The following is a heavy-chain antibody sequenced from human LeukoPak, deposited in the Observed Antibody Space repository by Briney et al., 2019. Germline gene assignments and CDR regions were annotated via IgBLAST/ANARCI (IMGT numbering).Heavy chain of an antibody. Sequence: GGSLRLSCAASGFTFSTYAMTWVRQAPGKGLEWVSAISGSGDTTYYADSVKGRFTISRDNFQNTLYLQMNSLRAEYTAIYYCARGTRRTSCCGGFDYWGQGTLVTVSS. CDR3: ARGTRRTSCCGGFDY. V-gene: IGHV3-23*01. D-gene: IGHD2-2*01. J-gene: IGHJ4*02. CDR1: GFTFSTYA. CDR2: ISGSGDTT.